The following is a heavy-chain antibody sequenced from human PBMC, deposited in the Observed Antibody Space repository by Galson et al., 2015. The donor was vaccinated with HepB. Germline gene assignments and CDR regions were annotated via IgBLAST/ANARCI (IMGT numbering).Heavy chain of an antibody. Sequence: SVKVSCKASGYTFTSYGISWVRQAPGKGLEGMGWISAYNGNTNYAQKLQGRVTMTTDTSTSTAYMELRSLRSDDTAVYYCARVAEYYDFWSGYYFDYWGQGTQVTVSS. V-gene: IGHV1-18*01. CDR1: GYTFTSYG. J-gene: IGHJ4*02. CDR3: ARVAEYYDFWSGYYFDY. CDR2: ISAYNGNT. D-gene: IGHD3-3*01.